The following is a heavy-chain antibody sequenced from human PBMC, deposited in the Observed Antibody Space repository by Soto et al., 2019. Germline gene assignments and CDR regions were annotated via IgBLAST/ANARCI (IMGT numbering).Heavy chain of an antibody. V-gene: IGHV4-38-2*01. J-gene: IGHJ3*02. CDR2: IYHSGST. D-gene: IGHD3-16*01. Sequence: SETLSLTCAVSGYSISSGYYWGWIRQPPGKGLEWIGSIYHSGSTYYNPSLKSRVTISVDTSKNQFSLKLSSVTAADTAVYYCARSGRGEYYDYVWGSRGAFDIWGQGTMVTVS. CDR3: ARSGRGEYYDYVWGSRGAFDI. CDR1: GYSISSGYY.